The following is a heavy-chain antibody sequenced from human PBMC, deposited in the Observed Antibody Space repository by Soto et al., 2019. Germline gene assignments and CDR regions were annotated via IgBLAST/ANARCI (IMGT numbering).Heavy chain of an antibody. CDR1: GFTFSSYW. V-gene: IGHV3-7*01. CDR2: IKQDGSEK. J-gene: IGHJ4*02. Sequence: GGSLRLSCAASGFTFSSYWMSWVRQAPGKGLEWVANIKQDGSEKYYVDSVKGRFTISRDNAKNSLYLQMNSLRAEDTAVYYCASEVDTAMATGYYFDYWGQGTLVTVSS. CDR3: ASEVDTAMATGYYFDY. D-gene: IGHD5-18*01.